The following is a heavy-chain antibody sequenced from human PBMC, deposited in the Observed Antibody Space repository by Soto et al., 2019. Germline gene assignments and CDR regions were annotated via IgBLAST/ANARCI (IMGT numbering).Heavy chain of an antibody. CDR1: GYAFINHN. CDR3: ARDIILEPAASNWFDP. V-gene: IGHV1-8*01. J-gene: IGHJ5*02. CDR2: MNPKSGNT. D-gene: IGHD2-2*01. Sequence: QVQLVQSGAEVKKPGASVRVSCKASGYAFINHNINWVRQATGQGLEWMGWMNPKSGNTGYAQKFQGRVTMTRSTPISTAYMELTSLTSEDTAVYYCARDIILEPAASNWFDPWGQGTLVTVSS.